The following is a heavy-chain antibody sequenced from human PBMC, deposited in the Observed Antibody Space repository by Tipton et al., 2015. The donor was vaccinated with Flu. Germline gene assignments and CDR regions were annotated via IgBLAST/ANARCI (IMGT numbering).Heavy chain of an antibody. D-gene: IGHD4-23*01. V-gene: IGHV4-34*01. CDR1: GGSLSGYY. CDR3: ATEYRGGGNRYYFDY. J-gene: IGHJ4*02. CDR2: INHSGGS. Sequence: TLSLTCAVYGGSLSGYYLSWIRQPPGKGLEWIGEINHSGGSNYNPSLKSRVTISVDKSKNQFSLKLSSVTAADTAVYYCATEYRGGGNRYYFDYWGQGTLVTVSS.